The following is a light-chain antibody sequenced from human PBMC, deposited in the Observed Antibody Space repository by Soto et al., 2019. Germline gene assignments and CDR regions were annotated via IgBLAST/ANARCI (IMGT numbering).Light chain of an antibody. CDR3: QQYNKWPLT. Sequence: EIVMTQSPATLSVSPGERATLSCRASQSVSNNLAWYQQKPGQAPRLLIYHASTRATGIPARFSGSGSGTEFTLTISSLQSEDFAVYXXQQYNKWPLTFGGGTKVEIK. J-gene: IGKJ4*01. V-gene: IGKV3-15*01. CDR1: QSVSNN. CDR2: HAS.